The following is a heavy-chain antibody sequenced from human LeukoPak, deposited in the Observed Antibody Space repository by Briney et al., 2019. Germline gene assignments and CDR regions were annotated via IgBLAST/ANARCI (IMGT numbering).Heavy chain of an antibody. V-gene: IGHV1-18*01. D-gene: IGHD3-3*01. CDR3: ARTHDFWATRKGDYFDP. Sequence: GASVKVSCKASGYTFGSYYISWVRQAPGQGLEWMGWISGYNGNTNYAQRLQDRITMTVDKSTTTVYMELNSLRLDDTAVYYCARTHDFWATRKGDYFDPWGQGTLVTVPS. CDR1: GYTFGSYY. CDR2: ISGYNGNT. J-gene: IGHJ4*02.